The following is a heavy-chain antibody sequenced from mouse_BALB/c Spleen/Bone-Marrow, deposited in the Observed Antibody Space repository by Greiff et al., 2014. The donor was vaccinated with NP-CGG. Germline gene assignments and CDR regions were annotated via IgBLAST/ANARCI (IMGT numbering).Heavy chain of an antibody. D-gene: IGHD1-1*01. V-gene: IGHV4-1*02. J-gene: IGHJ4*01. CDR2: INPDSRTI. CDR1: GFDFSRFW. CDR3: ARLGYYGAMAY. Sequence: SGGGLVQPGGSLKLSCAASGFDFSRFWMSWVRQAPGKGLEWIGEINPDSRTINYTPSLKDKFIISRDNAKNTLYLQMSKVRSEDTALYYCARLGYYGAMAYWGQGTSVTVSS.